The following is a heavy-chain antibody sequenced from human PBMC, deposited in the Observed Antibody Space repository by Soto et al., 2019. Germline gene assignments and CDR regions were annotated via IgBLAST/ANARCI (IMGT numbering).Heavy chain of an antibody. Sequence: EVQLVESGGGLVEPGGSLGLSCAASGFSLTDYSMNWVRQAPGKGLEWVSSISSSGSFVSYADSVKGRFSISRDNAKNLLFLQMNSLRAEDTAVHYCAGTYGSADYWGQGTLVTVSS. V-gene: IGHV3-21*02. CDR3: AGTYGSADY. CDR2: ISSSGSFV. J-gene: IGHJ4*02. D-gene: IGHD3-10*01. CDR1: GFSLTDYS.